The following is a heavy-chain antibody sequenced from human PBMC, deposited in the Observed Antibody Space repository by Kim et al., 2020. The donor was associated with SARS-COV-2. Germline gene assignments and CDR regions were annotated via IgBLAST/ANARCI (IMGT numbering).Heavy chain of an antibody. J-gene: IGHJ4*02. CDR2: IYYSGST. D-gene: IGHD3-3*01. V-gene: IGHV4-31*03. Sequence: SETLSLTCTASGGSISSGGYYWSWIRQHPGKGLEWIGYIYYSGSTYYNSSLKSRVTISVDTSKNQFSLKLSSVTAADTAVYYCARAPIFGVVITNFDYWGQGTLVTVSS. CDR1: GGSISSGGYY. CDR3: ARAPIFGVVITNFDY.